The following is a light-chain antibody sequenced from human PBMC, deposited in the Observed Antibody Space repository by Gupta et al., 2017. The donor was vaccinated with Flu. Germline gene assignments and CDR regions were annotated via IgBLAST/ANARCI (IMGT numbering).Light chain of an antibody. Sequence: STGQSITISCTGTSSDVGNSNYVSWYQQDPGKAPKVLIYDVSNRPSGVSSRFSGSKSGNTASLTISGLQAEDETDYYCSSYTSTTTFYVFGSGTKVTVL. CDR2: DVS. CDR1: SSDVGNSNY. J-gene: IGLJ1*01. CDR3: SSYTSTTTFYV. V-gene: IGLV2-14*03.